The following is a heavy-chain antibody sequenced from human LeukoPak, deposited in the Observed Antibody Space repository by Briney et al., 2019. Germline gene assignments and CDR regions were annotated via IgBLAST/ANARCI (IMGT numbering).Heavy chain of an antibody. J-gene: IGHJ5*02. CDR3: ARAYGDDNWFDP. Sequence: PSETLSLTCTVSGGSISSGGYYWSWIRQHPGKGLEWIGYIYYSGSTYYNPSLKSRVTISVDTSKNQFSLRLSSVTAADTAAYYCARAYGDDNWFDPWGQGTLVTVSS. D-gene: IGHD4-17*01. V-gene: IGHV4-31*03. CDR1: GGSISSGGYY. CDR2: IYYSGST.